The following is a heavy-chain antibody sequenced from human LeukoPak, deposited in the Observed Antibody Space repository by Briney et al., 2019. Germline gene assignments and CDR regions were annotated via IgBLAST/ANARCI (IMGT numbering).Heavy chain of an antibody. CDR3: ARALFVVVPAAMPESQRWFDP. CDR2: IYYSGST. CDR1: GGSINSGDSY. D-gene: IGHD2-2*01. J-gene: IGHJ5*02. Sequence: ASETLSLTCTVSGGSINSGDSYWSWLRQSPGKGLEWIGYIYYSGSTYYNPSLKSRVTISVDTSKNQFSLKLSSVTAADTAVYYCARALFVVVPAAMPESQRWFDPWGQGTLVTVSS. V-gene: IGHV4-30-4*01.